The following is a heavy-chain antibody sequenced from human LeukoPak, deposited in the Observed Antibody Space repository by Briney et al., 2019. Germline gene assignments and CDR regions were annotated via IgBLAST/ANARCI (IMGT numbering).Heavy chain of an antibody. Sequence: SETLSLTFTVSGGSISSYYWSWIRQPAGKGLEWIGRIYTSGSTNYNPSRKSRVTMSVDTSKNQFSLKLSSVTAADTAVYYCARSPRDPRVSGTTGAFDIWGQGTMVTVSS. J-gene: IGHJ3*02. D-gene: IGHD1-1*01. V-gene: IGHV4-4*07. CDR1: GGSISSYY. CDR2: IYTSGST. CDR3: ARSPRDPRVSGTTGAFDI.